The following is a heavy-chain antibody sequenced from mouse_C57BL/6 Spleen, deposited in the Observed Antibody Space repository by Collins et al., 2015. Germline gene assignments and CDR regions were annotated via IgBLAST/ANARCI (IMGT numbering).Heavy chain of an antibody. CDR3: ARGGNGAMDY. CDR1: DYTFTSYW. V-gene: IGHV1-69*01. CDR2: IDPSDSYT. Sequence: QVQLQQPGAELVMPGASVKLSCKASDYTFTSYWMHWVKQRPGQGLEWIGEIDPSDSYTNYNQKFKGKSALTVDKSSSTAYMQLSSLTSEDSAVYYCARGGNGAMDYWGQGTSVTVSS. J-gene: IGHJ4*01.